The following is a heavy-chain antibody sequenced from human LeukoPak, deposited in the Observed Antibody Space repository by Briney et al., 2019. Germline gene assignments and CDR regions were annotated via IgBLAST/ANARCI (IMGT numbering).Heavy chain of an antibody. CDR1: GGSISSYY. D-gene: IGHD3-22*01. V-gene: IGHV4-4*09. J-gene: IGHJ4*02. CDR2: IYTSGST. Sequence: SETLSLTCTVSGGSISSYYWSWIRQPPGKGLEWIGYIYTSGSTNYNPSLKSRVTISVDTSKNQFSLKLSSVTAADTAVYYCARDSSGYYSFDYWGQGTLVTVSP. CDR3: ARDSSGYYSFDY.